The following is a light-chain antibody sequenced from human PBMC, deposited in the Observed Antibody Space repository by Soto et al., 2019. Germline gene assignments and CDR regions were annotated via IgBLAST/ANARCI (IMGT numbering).Light chain of an antibody. J-gene: IGKJ4*01. CDR2: AAS. CDR3: QQLNSYPLT. CDR1: LDISDY. V-gene: IGKV1-9*01. Sequence: DIQLTQSPSFLSASVGDRVTITCRASLDISDYLAWYQQRPGKAPKLLIYAASTLQSGVPSRFSGSGSGTEFTLTISSLPPEDFATYSCQQLNSYPLTFGGGTKVEIK.